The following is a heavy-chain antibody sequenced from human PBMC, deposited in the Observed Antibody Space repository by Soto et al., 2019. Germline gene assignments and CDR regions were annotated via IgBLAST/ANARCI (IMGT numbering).Heavy chain of an antibody. D-gene: IGHD3-22*01. CDR1: GGSISSYY. CDR2: IYYSGST. Sequence: ETLSLTCTVSGGSISSYYWSWIRQPPGKGLEWIGYIYYSGSTNYNPSLKSRVTISVDTSKNQFSLKLSSVTAADTAVYYCARDYYDSSGYSRHDAFDIWGQGTMVTVSS. CDR3: ARDYYDSSGYSRHDAFDI. V-gene: IGHV4-59*01. J-gene: IGHJ3*02.